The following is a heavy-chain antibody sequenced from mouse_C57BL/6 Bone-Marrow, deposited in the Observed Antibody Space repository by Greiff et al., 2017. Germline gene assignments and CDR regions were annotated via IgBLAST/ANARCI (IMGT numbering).Heavy chain of an antibody. D-gene: IGHD2-4*01. Sequence: EVKLVESGPGLVKPSQSLSLTCSVTGYSITSGYYWNWIRQFPGNKLEWMGYISYDGSNNYNPSLKNRISITRDTSKNQFFLKLNSVTTEDTATYYCAREADDYDRYFDVWGTGTTVTVSS. CDR1: GYSITSGYY. CDR2: ISYDGSN. V-gene: IGHV3-6*01. J-gene: IGHJ1*03. CDR3: AREADDYDRYFDV.